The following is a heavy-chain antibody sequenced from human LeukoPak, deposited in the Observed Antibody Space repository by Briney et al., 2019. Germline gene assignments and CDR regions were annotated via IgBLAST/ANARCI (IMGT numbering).Heavy chain of an antibody. CDR1: GGSISNYY. J-gene: IGHJ4*02. D-gene: IGHD2-15*01. Sequence: PSETLSLTCTISGGSISNYYWSWIRQPPGKGLEWIGSVYYSGSTYHNPSLKSRVTISVDTSKDQFSLKLSSVTAADTAVYYCTRCGRGGRFYFDYWGQGTLVTVSS. CDR3: TRCGRGGRFYFDY. CDR2: VYYSGST. V-gene: IGHV4-59*05.